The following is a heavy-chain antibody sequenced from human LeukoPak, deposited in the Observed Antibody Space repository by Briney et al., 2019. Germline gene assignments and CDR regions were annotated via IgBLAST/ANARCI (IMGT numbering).Heavy chain of an antibody. CDR2: ISRSGGAT. CDR1: QFTFSSYV. Sequence: PGGSLRLSCAASQFTFSSYVMSWVRQAPGKGLEWVSSISRSGGATYYADSVKGRFTISRDNSRNTLPLHMNSLRAEDTAVYYCARAAWIDYYYYMDVWGKGTTVTISS. CDR3: ARAAWIDYYYYMDV. D-gene: IGHD2-2*03. J-gene: IGHJ6*03. V-gene: IGHV3-23*01.